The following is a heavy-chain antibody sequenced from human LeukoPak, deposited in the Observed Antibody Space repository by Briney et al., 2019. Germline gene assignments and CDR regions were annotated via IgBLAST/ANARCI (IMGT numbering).Heavy chain of an antibody. CDR1: GFTFSDYT. CDR3: ARPRAPATFGVVISPSGV. Sequence: LPGRSLRLSCAASGFTFSDYTMHWVRQAPGKGLEWVAATSLDGTKKYYADSVKGRFTLSRDNSKNTLYLQMNSLRAEDTAVYYCARPRAPATFGVVISPSGVWGKGTTVTVSS. V-gene: IGHV3-30-3*01. J-gene: IGHJ6*04. D-gene: IGHD3-3*01. CDR2: TSLDGTKK.